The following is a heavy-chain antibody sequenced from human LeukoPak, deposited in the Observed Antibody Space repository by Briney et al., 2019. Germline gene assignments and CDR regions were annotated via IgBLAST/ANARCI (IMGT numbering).Heavy chain of an antibody. CDR1: GYSFTTYL. CDR2: IYPADSDV. CDR3: TRRAPGIRAGREIDY. V-gene: IGHV5-51*01. D-gene: IGHD1-14*01. Sequence: GESLKISCKGSGYSFTTYLIGWVRQMPGKGLEWMGIIYPADSDVKYSPSFQGQVTISADKSISTAYLQWSSLKASDTAMYYCTRRAPGIRAGREIDYWGQGTLVTVSS. J-gene: IGHJ4*02.